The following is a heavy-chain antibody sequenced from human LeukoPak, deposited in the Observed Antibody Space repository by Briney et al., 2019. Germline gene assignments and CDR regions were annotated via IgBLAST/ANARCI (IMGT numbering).Heavy chain of an antibody. CDR1: GFTLSSYE. Sequence: GGSLRLSCAASGFTLSSYEMNWVRQAPGKGMEWVSYISSSGSSTYHADSVKGRFTISRNNTKNSLYLQMNSLRAEDTAVYYCARESWALDYWGQGTLVTVSS. J-gene: IGHJ4*02. V-gene: IGHV3-48*03. CDR2: ISSSGSST. CDR3: ARESWALDY.